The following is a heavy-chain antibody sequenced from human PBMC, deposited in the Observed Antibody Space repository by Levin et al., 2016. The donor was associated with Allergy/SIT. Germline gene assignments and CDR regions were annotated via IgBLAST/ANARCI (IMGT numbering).Heavy chain of an antibody. D-gene: IGHD3-3*01. CDR2: ISWNSGSI. CDR3: ASRLGPITIFDY. Sequence: SLRLSCAASGFTFDDYAMHWVRQAPGKGLEWVSGISWNSGSIGYADSVKGRFTISRDNAKNSLYLQMNSLRAEDTALYYCASRLGPITIFDYWGQGTLVTVSS. V-gene: IGHV3-9*01. J-gene: IGHJ4*02. CDR1: GFTFDDYA.